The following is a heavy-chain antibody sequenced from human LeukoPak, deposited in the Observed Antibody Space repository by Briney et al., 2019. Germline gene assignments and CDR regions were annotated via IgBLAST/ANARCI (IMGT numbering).Heavy chain of an antibody. CDR1: GYTSTSYY. J-gene: IGHJ4*02. D-gene: IGHD4-23*01. CDR3: ARDADTVVTTARFDY. Sequence: ASVKVSCKASGYTSTSYYMHWVRQAPGQGLEWVGIINPSGGSTSYAQKFQGRVTMTRDMSTSTVYMELSSLRSEDTAVHYCARDADTVVTTARFDYWGQGTLVTVSS. CDR2: INPSGGST. V-gene: IGHV1-46*01.